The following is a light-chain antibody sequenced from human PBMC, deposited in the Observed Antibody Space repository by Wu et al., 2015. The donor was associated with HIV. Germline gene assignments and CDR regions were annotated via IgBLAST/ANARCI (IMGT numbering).Light chain of an antibody. Sequence: EIVLTQSPGILSLSPGERATLSCRASQSVSFNYLAWYQQKPGQAPRLLMYSASTRATGTPDRFIGSGSGTDFTLAISRLEPEDFAVYYCQQCNNWPLTFGQGTRLEIK. V-gene: IGKV3D-20*02. CDR3: QQCNNWPLT. J-gene: IGKJ5*01. CDR2: SAS. CDR1: QSVSFNY.